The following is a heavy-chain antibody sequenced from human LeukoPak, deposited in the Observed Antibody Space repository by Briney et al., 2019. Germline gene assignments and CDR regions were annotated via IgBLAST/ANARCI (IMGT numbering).Heavy chain of an antibody. CDR2: IYYSGST. CDR1: GGSISSSSYY. CDR3: ARTYYDFWSGYYTPQNWFDP. Sequence: SETLSLTCTVSGGSISSSSYYWGWIRQPPGKGLEWIGSIYYSGSTYYNPSLKSRVTISVDTSKNQFSLKLSSVTAADTAVYYCARTYYDFWSGYYTPQNWFDPWGQGTLVTVSS. V-gene: IGHV4-39*07. J-gene: IGHJ5*02. D-gene: IGHD3-3*01.